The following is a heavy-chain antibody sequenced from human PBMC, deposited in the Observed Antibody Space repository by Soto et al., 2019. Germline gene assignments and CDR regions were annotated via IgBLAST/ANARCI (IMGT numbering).Heavy chain of an antibody. CDR3: AKALFRVVRGHYYGMDV. CDR2: ISWNSGSI. CDR1: GFTFDDYA. Sequence: PGGSLRLSCAASGFTFDDYAMHWVRQAPGKGLEWVSGISWNSGSIGYADSVKGRFTISRDNAKNSLYLQMNSLRAEDTALYYCAKALFRVVRGHYYGMDVWGQGTTVTVSS. V-gene: IGHV3-9*01. J-gene: IGHJ6*02. D-gene: IGHD3-10*01.